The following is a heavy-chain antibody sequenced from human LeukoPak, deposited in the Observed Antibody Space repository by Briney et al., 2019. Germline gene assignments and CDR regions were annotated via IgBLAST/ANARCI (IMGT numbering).Heavy chain of an antibody. Sequence: GASVKVPCKASGYTFTGYYMHWVRQAPGQGLEWMGWINPNSGGTNYAQKFQGRVTLTRDTSISTAYMELSRLRSDDTAVYYCARDPPSDCTNGVCYVFDYWGQGTLVTVSS. CDR3: ARDPPSDCTNGVCYVFDY. J-gene: IGHJ4*02. CDR2: INPNSGGT. D-gene: IGHD2-8*01. V-gene: IGHV1-2*02. CDR1: GYTFTGYY.